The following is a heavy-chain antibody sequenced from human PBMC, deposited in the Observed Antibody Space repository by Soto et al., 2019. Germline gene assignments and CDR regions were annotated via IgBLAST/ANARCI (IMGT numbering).Heavy chain of an antibody. Sequence: EVQLVESGGGLVQPGGSLRLSCAASGFTFGNFWMHWVRQAPGKGLVWVSRLNSDGSTSYADFVKGRLTISRDNAKITVYLQMNSLRAEDTAVYYCARGLYREYGHDSWGQGALVTVSS. V-gene: IGHV3-74*01. CDR3: ARGLYREYGHDS. CDR1: GFTFGNFW. D-gene: IGHD3-10*01. CDR2: LNSDGST. J-gene: IGHJ5*01.